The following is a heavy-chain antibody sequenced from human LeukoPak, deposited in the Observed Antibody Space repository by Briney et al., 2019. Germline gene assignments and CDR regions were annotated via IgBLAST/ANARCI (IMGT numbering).Heavy chain of an antibody. CDR1: GFTFSSYA. J-gene: IGHJ4*02. CDR3: AKDTSGSYFTGDY. D-gene: IGHD3-22*01. V-gene: IGHV3-23*01. Sequence: GGSLRLSCAGSGFTFSSYAMSWGRQAPGKGLEWVSAISGSGGTTYYADSVKGRFTISRDNSKNTLYLQMNSLRAEDTAVYYCAKDTSGSYFTGDYWGQGTLVTVSS. CDR2: ISGSGGTT.